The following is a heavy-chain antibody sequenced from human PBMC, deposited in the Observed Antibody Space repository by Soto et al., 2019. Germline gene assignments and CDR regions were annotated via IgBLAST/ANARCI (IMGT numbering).Heavy chain of an antibody. J-gene: IGHJ4*02. D-gene: IGHD5-18*01. CDR3: ARDKFSERNGYFYGYGYFDY. V-gene: IGHV3-23*01. CDR1: GFSFSDYS. CDR2: VSGRSGST. Sequence: ASGFSFSDYSMHWVRHVPGKGLEWVSGVSGRSGSTYYADSVKGRFTISRNNPTNTLYLQLNNLRGEDTAFYYCARDKFSERNGYFYGYGYFDYWGQGIPVTVSS.